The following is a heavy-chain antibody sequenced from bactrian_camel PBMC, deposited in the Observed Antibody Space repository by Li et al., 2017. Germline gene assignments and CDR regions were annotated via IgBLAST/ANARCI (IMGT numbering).Heavy chain of an antibody. CDR1: GFTFNIYS. D-gene: IGHD1*01. Sequence: VQLVESGGGSVQPGGSLRLSCAASGFTFNIYSLSWVRQAPGKGLEWVSSMVRDESGTYYAGSVKGRFTVSNDNAKNTVYLQMNTLKSEDTALYYCAIGTRMRFNFAYWGQGTQVTVS. CDR2: MVRDESGT. J-gene: IGHJ6*01. V-gene: IGHV3S6*01. CDR3: AIGTRMRFNFAY.